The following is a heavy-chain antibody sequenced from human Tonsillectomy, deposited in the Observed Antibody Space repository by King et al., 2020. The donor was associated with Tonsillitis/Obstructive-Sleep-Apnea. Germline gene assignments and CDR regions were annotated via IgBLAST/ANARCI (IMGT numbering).Heavy chain of an antibody. CDR2: IYDSGTT. CDR1: GGSISNYN. V-gene: IGHV4-59*01. Sequence: VQLQESGPGLVKPSETLSLTCTVFGGSISNYNWNWIRQTPGKGLEWIGTIYDSGTTNYNPSLKSRVTISVDTSKNQFSLKLNSVTAADTAVYYCARGLRLYYYMDVWGNGTTVTVSS. CDR3: ARGLRLYYYMDV. J-gene: IGHJ6*03.